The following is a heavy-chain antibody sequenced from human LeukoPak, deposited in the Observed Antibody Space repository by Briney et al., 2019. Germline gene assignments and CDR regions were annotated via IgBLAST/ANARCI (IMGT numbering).Heavy chain of an antibody. CDR2: ISYDGSNK. CDR3: ARCYSSGWSYYFDY. V-gene: IGHV3-30-3*01. Sequence: GGSLRLSCAASGFTFSSYAMHWVRQAPGKGLEWVAVISYDGSNKYYADSVKGRFTISRDNSKNTLYLQTNSLRAEDTAVYYCARCYSSGWSYYFDYWGQGTLVTVSS. J-gene: IGHJ4*02. D-gene: IGHD6-19*01. CDR1: GFTFSSYA.